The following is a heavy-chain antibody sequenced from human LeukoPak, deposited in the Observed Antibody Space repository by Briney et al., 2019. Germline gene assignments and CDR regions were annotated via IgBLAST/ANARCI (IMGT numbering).Heavy chain of an antibody. Sequence: GGSLRLSCAASGFTFSSYSMNWVRQAPGKGLEWVSSISGSSSYIYYADSVKGRFAISRDNAKNSPYLQMNSLRAEDTAVYYCARDRYSENPLNAFDIWGQGTMVTVSS. V-gene: IGHV3-21*01. CDR2: ISGSSSYI. J-gene: IGHJ3*02. D-gene: IGHD3-16*02. CDR1: GFTFSSYS. CDR3: ARDRYSENPLNAFDI.